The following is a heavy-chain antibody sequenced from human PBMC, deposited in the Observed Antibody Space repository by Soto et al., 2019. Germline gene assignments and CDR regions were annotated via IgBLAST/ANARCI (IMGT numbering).Heavy chain of an antibody. J-gene: IGHJ4*02. V-gene: IGHV1-69*02. CDR1: GGTFDSYT. Sequence: QVHLVQSGAEVKPPGSSVKVSCTASGGTFDSYTISWVRQAPGQGLEWMGRIIPIVGVANYAQRFQGRVTITADKSTSTAYIELNSLRSEDTAVYYCARGLCGGNCYSDQYYFDYWGQGTLVTVSS. CDR3: ARGLCGGNCYSDQYYFDY. CDR2: IIPIVGVA. D-gene: IGHD2-21*01.